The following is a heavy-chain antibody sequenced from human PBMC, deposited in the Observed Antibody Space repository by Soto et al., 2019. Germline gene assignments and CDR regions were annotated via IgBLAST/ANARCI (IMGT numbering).Heavy chain of an antibody. CDR1: GYTFTSYH. J-gene: IGHJ4*02. Sequence: QVQLVQSGADVKKPGASVKVSCKTSGYTFTSYHISWVRQAPGQGLEWMGWISAYNTNTNYAQKFQGRVTMTTDTLTSTAYMELRSLTSDDTAVYYCARDTPPTDYWGQGTLVTVSS. V-gene: IGHV1-18*01. CDR3: ARDTPPTDY. CDR2: ISAYNTNT.